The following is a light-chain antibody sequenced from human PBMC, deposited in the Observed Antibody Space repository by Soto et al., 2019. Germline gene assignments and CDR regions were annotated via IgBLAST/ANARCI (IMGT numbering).Light chain of an antibody. Sequence: DIQMTQSPSSVSASVGDRVVITGRASQDISNYLAWYQQKPGDAPELLIYAASRLKRGVPSRFSGSGSGTDFTLIIDSLQPEDFATYYCQQADIFPLTFGGGTKVEI. J-gene: IGKJ4*01. CDR1: QDISNY. V-gene: IGKV1-12*01. CDR3: QQADIFPLT. CDR2: AAS.